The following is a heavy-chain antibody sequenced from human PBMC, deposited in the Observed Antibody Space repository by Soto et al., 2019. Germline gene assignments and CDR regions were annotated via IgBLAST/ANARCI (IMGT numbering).Heavy chain of an antibody. V-gene: IGHV3-30*18. CDR2: ISYDGSNK. Sequence: GSLRLSCAASGFTFSSYGMHWVRQAPGKGLEWVAVISYDGSNKYYADSVKGRFTISRDNSKNTLYLQMNSLRAEDTAVYYCAKREQWYGAFDIWGQGTMVTVSS. J-gene: IGHJ3*02. D-gene: IGHD6-19*01. CDR3: AKREQWYGAFDI. CDR1: GFTFSSYG.